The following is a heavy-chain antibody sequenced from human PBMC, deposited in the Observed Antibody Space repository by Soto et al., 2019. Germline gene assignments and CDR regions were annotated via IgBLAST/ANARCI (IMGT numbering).Heavy chain of an antibody. CDR1: GGSISSGGYY. CDR3: ARGLHNWNYDWGDYYGMDV. D-gene: IGHD1-7*01. Sequence: SETLSLTCTVSGGSISSGGYYWSWIRQHPGKGLEWIGYIYYSGSTYYNPSLRSRVTISVDTSKNQFSLKLSSVTAADTAVYYCARGLHNWNYDWGDYYGMDVWGQGTTVTVSS. CDR2: IYYSGST. J-gene: IGHJ6*02. V-gene: IGHV4-31*03.